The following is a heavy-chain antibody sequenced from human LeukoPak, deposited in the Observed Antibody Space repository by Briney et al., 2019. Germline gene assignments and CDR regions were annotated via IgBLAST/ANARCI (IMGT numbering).Heavy chain of an antibody. V-gene: IGHV1-8*01. D-gene: IGHD5-18*01. CDR1: GYTFTSYY. CDR2: MNPNSSNT. CDR3: ASVTSGYSYGYSFDY. Sequence: ASVNVSCMASGYTFTSYYIHWVRPATGQGLAWMGWMNPNSSNTGYAQKFQGRVTMTRNTSISTAYMELSSLRSEDTAVYYCASVTSGYSYGYSFDYWGQGTLVTVSS. J-gene: IGHJ4*02.